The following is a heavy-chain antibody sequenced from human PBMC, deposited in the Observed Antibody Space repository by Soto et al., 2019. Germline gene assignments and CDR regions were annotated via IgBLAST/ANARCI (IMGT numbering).Heavy chain of an antibody. V-gene: IGHV3-30-3*01. D-gene: IGHD2-2*01. CDR1: GFTFSTSA. CDR2: ISSDGSHQ. J-gene: IGHJ6*02. CDR3: ARPYCSSTRCYLYSYAMDV. Sequence: QVQLVESGGGVVQPGRSLRLSCAASGFTFSTSAIHWVRQAPGKGLEWVAVISSDGSHQYYADSVRGRFTVSRDNSKNTLYLQMTSLRAEDTAVYYCARPYCSSTRCYLYSYAMDVWGQGTTVTVSS.